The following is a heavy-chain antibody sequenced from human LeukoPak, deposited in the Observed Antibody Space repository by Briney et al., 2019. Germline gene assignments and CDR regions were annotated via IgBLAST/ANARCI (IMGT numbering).Heavy chain of an antibody. J-gene: IGHJ4*02. V-gene: IGHV4-34*01. CDR1: GGSFSGYY. Sequence: SETLSLTCAVYGGSFSGYYWSWIRQPPGKGLEWIGEINHSGSTNYNPSLKSRVTISVDTSKNQFSLKLSSVTAADTAVYYCARDAGHYYYVWGSYRHFDYWGQGTLVTVSS. CDR2: INHSGST. D-gene: IGHD3-16*02. CDR3: ARDAGHYYYVWGSYRHFDY.